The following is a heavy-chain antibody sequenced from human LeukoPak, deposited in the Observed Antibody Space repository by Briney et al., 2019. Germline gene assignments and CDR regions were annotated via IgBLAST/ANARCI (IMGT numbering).Heavy chain of an antibody. J-gene: IGHJ3*02. V-gene: IGHV4-59*01. CDR2: IYYSGST. D-gene: IGHD2-2*01. CDR1: GGSLSSYY. Sequence: PSETLSLTCTVSGGSLSSYYWSWIRQPPGKGLEWIGYIYYSGSTNYNPSLKSRVTISVDTSKNQFSLKLSSVTAADTAVYYCAREKRYCSSTSCHRDAFDIWGQGTMVTVSS. CDR3: AREKRYCSSTSCHRDAFDI.